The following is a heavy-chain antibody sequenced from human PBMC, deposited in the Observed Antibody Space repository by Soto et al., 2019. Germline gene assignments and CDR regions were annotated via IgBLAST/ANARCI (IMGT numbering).Heavy chain of an antibody. J-gene: IGHJ4*02. CDR3: ARDGDGYSSGWTEYYFDY. CDR1: GFTFSSYS. CDR2: ISSSSSTI. V-gene: IGHV3-48*01. D-gene: IGHD6-19*01. Sequence: GGSLRLSCAASGFTFSSYSMNWVRQAPGKGLEWVSYISSSSSTIYYADSVKGRFTISRDNAKNSLYLQMNSLRAEDTAVYYCARDGDGYSSGWTEYYFDYWGQGTLVTVSS.